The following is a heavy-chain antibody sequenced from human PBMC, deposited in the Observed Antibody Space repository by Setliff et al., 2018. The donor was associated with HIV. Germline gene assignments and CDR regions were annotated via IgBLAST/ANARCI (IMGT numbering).Heavy chain of an antibody. D-gene: IGHD3-9*01. CDR3: ARGGTGYYEILKYFGS. J-gene: IGHJ4*02. Sequence: ASVKVSCKASGYTFNDNYIHWVRQAPGQGLEWMGRISPDIGDTNYAQMFHGRVTMTRDTSISTAYMELSSLKSDDTAVYYCARGGTGYYEILKYFGSWGQGTLVTVSS. CDR2: ISPDIGDT. CDR1: GYTFNDNY. V-gene: IGHV1-2*06.